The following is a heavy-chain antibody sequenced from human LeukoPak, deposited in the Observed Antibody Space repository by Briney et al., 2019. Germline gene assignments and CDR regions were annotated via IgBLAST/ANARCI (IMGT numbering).Heavy chain of an antibody. CDR3: AKDLYDSSGYIGGY. J-gene: IGHJ4*02. CDR1: GFTFSSYG. D-gene: IGHD3-22*01. CDR2: IRYDGSNK. Sequence: GGSLRLSCAASGFTFSSYGMHWVRQAPGKGLEWVAFIRYDGSNKYYADSVKGRFTISRDNSKNTLYLQMNSLRAEDTAVYYCAKDLYDSSGYIGGYWGQGTLVTVSS. V-gene: IGHV3-30*02.